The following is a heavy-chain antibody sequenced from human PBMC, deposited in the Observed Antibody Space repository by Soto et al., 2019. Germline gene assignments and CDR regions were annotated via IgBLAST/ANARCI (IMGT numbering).Heavy chain of an antibody. CDR2: IYYSGST. Sequence: SETLSLTCTVSGGSISSSSYYWGWIRQPPGKGLEWIGSIYYSGSTYYNPSLKSRVTISVDTSKNQFSLKLSSVTAADTAVYYCGRLAYGDYEGYWGRGTLVIVSS. J-gene: IGHJ4*02. D-gene: IGHD4-17*01. V-gene: IGHV4-39*01. CDR1: GGSISSSSYY. CDR3: GRLAYGDYEGY.